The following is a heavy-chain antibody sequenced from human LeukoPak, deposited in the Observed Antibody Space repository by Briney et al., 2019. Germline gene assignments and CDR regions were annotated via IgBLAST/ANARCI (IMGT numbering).Heavy chain of an antibody. CDR1: GFTFSSYE. CDR3: ARVADPYSGSYQFDY. J-gene: IGHJ4*02. Sequence: GGSLRLSCAASGFTFSSYEMNWVRQAPGKGLEWVSYISSSGSTIYYADSVKGRFTISRDNAKNSLYLQMNSLRAEDTAVYYCARVADPYSGSYQFDYWGQGTLVTVSS. CDR2: ISSSGSTI. V-gene: IGHV3-48*03. D-gene: IGHD1-26*01.